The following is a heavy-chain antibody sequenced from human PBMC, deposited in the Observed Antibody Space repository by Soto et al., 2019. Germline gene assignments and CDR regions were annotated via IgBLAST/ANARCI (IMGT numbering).Heavy chain of an antibody. Sequence: SGPTLVNPTQTLTLTCTFSGFSLRSSGIYVSWIRQLPGKALEWLALIDWDDEDDDTYYNSSLKTRLTISKDTSQNQVVLTMTNMDPVDTATYYCARYYYDTSGYDYWGQGILVTVSS. CDR1: GFSLRSSGIY. D-gene: IGHD3-22*01. CDR2: IDWDDEDDDT. CDR3: ARYYYDTSGYDY. V-gene: IGHV2-70*01. J-gene: IGHJ4*02.